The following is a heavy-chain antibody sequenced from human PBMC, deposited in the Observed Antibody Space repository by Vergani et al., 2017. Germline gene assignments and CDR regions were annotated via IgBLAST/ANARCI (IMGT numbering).Heavy chain of an antibody. D-gene: IGHD3-10*01. CDR1: GFTFSSYA. CDR3: AIDGGDYYGSGSYYNPNWFDP. J-gene: IGHJ5*02. V-gene: IGHV3-23*01. Sequence: EVQLLESGGGLVQPGGSLRLSCAASGFTFSSYAMSWVRQAPGKGLEWVSAISGSGGSTYYADPVKGRFTISRDNSKNTLYLQMNSLRAEDTAVYYCAIDGGDYYGSGSYYNPNWFDPWGQGTLVTVSS. CDR2: ISGSGGST.